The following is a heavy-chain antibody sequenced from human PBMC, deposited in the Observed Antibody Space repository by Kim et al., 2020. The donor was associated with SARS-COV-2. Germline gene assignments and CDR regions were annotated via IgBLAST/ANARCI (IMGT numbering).Heavy chain of an antibody. J-gene: IGHJ4*02. CDR2: ISSSSSYI. V-gene: IGHV3-21*01. Sequence: GGSLRLSCAASGFTFSSYSMNWVRQAPGKGLEWVSSISSSSSYIYYADSVKGRFTISRDNAKNSLYLQMNSLRAEDTAVYYCARVWSSGWTHGGFDYWGQGTLVTVSS. D-gene: IGHD6-19*01. CDR1: GFTFSSYS. CDR3: ARVWSSGWTHGGFDY.